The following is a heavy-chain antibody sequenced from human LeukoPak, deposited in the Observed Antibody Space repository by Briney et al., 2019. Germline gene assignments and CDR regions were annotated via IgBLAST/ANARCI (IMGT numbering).Heavy chain of an antibody. V-gene: IGHV3-33*06. D-gene: IGHD5-18*01. CDR2: IWYDGSNK. CDR1: GFTFSSYA. J-gene: IGHJ4*02. CDR3: AKGSGYSYGTPFDY. Sequence: GGSLRLSCAASGFTFSSYAMHWVRQAPGKGLEWVAVIWYDGSNKYYADSVKGRFTISRDNFKNTLYLQMNSLRGEDTAVYYCAKGSGYSYGTPFDYWGQGTLVTVSS.